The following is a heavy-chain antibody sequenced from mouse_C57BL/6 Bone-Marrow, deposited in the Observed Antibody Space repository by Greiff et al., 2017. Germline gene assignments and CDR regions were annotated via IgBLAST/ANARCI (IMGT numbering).Heavy chain of an antibody. Sequence: LKESEGGLVQPGSSMKLSCTASGFTFSDYYMAWVRQVPEKGLEWVANINYDGSSTYYLDSLKSRFIISRDNAKNILYLQMSSLKSEDTATXYWARGGTTVVDYFDYWGQGTTLTVSS. CDR2: INYDGSST. J-gene: IGHJ2*01. V-gene: IGHV5-16*01. D-gene: IGHD1-1*01. CDR1: GFTFSDYY. CDR3: ARGGTTVVDYFDY.